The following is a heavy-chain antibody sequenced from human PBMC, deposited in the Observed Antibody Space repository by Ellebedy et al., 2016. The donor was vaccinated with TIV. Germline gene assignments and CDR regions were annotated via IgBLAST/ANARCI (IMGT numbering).Heavy chain of an antibody. V-gene: IGHV3-23*01. J-gene: IGHJ4*02. CDR2: ISGSGGSS. CDR3: SRDWNEGYDGYFDY. CDR1: GFTFSSYA. D-gene: IGHD3-3*01. Sequence: GESLKISCAASGFTFSSYAMSWVRQAPGKGLEWVSAISGSGGSSYYADSVKGRSTISRDNSKNTLYLQMNSLRVEDTAVYYCSRDWNEGYDGYFDYWGQGTVVTVSS.